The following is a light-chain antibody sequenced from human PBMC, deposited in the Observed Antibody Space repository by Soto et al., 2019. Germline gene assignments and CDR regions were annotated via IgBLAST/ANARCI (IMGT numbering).Light chain of an antibody. J-gene: IGLJ3*02. Sequence: QSVLTQPRSVSGSPGQSVTISCTGTRSDVGGYNYVSWYQQHPGKAPKLMIYDVSKRPSGVPDRFSGSKSGNTASLTISGLQAEDEADYYCCSYAGSSFWVFGGGTKLTVL. CDR2: DVS. CDR1: RSDVGGYNY. CDR3: CSYAGSSFWV. V-gene: IGLV2-11*01.